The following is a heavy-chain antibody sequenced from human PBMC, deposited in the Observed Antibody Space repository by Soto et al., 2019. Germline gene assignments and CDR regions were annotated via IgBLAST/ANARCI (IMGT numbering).Heavy chain of an antibody. CDR1: GFTFSSYA. Sequence: EVQLLESGGGLVQPGGSLRLSCAASGFTFSSYAMSWVRQAPGKGLEWVSAISGSGGSTYYADSVKGRFTISRDNSKNTLYLQMKRLRAGDRAVYYCAKDGGGDIVVVVAATPYYFDYWGQGTLVTVSS. CDR3: AKDGGGDIVVVVAATPYYFDY. V-gene: IGHV3-23*01. CDR2: ISGSGGST. J-gene: IGHJ4*02. D-gene: IGHD2-15*01.